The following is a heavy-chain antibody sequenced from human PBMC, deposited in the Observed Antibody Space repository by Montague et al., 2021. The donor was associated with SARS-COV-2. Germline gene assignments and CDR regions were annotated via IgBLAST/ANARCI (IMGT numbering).Heavy chain of an antibody. V-gene: IGHV4-59*08. D-gene: IGHD3-9*01. CDR3: ARTYYDILTGYYNRCACDI. CDR2: IYNSGST. Sequence: SETLSLTCTVSGGSISSYYWSWIRHPPGTGLEWIWYIYNSGSTNYNPSLKSRVPISVDTSKNQFSLKLSSVTAADTAVYYCARTYYDILTGYYNRCACDIWGQRTMVTVSS. CDR1: GGSISSYY. J-gene: IGHJ3*02.